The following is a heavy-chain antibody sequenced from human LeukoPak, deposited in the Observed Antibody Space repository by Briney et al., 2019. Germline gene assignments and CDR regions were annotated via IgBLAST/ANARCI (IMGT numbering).Heavy chain of an antibody. J-gene: IGHJ4*02. CDR2: IANDGRDK. Sequence: GGSLRLSCAASGFTFSDYGMHWVRQAPVKGLEWVAVIANDGRDKKYADSVRGRFTISRDNSKNTVYLQMNSLRAEDTAVFYCVKDMKIKAAGYYFDYWGQGALVTVSS. CDR3: VKDMKIKAAGYYFDY. CDR1: GFTFSDYG. D-gene: IGHD6-13*01. V-gene: IGHV3-30*18.